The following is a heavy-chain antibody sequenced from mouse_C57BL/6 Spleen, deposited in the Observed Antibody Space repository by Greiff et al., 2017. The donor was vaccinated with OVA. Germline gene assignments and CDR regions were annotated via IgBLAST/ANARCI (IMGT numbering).Heavy chain of an antibody. CDR3: ARLVYYGNSAWFAY. Sequence: VQLQQSGPELVKPGASVKMSCKASGYTFTDYNMHWVKQSNGKSLEWIGYINPNNGGTSYNQKFKGKATLTVNKSSSTAYMELRSLTSEDSAVYYCARLVYYGNSAWFAYWGQGTLVTVSA. D-gene: IGHD2-1*01. V-gene: IGHV1-22*01. CDR2: INPNNGGT. J-gene: IGHJ3*01. CDR1: GYTFTDYN.